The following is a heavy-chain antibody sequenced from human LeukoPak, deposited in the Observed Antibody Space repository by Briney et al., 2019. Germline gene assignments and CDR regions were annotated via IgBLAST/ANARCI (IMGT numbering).Heavy chain of an antibody. CDR3: ARDSTNYCSSTSCFDY. CDR2: ISSSSSDT. Sequence: GGSLRLSCAASGFTFSSYAMNWVRQAPGKGLEWVSSISSSSSDTHYADSVKGRFTISRDNAKNSLYLQMNSLRAEDTAVYYCARDSTNYCSSTSCFDYWGQGTLVTVSS. D-gene: IGHD2-2*01. V-gene: IGHV3-21*01. J-gene: IGHJ4*02. CDR1: GFTFSSYA.